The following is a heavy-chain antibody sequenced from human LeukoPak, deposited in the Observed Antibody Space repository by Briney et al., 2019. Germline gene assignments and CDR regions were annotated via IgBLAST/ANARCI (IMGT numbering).Heavy chain of an antibody. D-gene: IGHD3-10*01. CDR1: GYRFTSYW. Sequence: GESLKISCKGSGYRFTSYWIGWLRHMPGKGLEWMGSINSGDSNTRYSPTFQGQVTVSADKSISTAYLQWGSLKASDTAIYFCARRLYYGVDVFDIWGQGTMVTVSS. J-gene: IGHJ3*02. CDR3: ARRLYYGVDVFDI. CDR2: INSGDSNT. V-gene: IGHV5-51*01.